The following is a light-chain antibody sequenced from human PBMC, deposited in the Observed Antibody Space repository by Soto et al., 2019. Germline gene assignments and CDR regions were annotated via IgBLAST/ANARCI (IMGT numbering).Light chain of an antibody. CDR2: GAS. CDR1: QSVSSN. V-gene: IGKV3-15*01. CDR3: QQYNNWPRT. J-gene: IGKJ1*01. Sequence: EIVVTQSLGTLTVSPGERATLSCRASQSVSSNLAWYQQKPGQAPRLLIYGASTRATGIPDRFSGSGSGTEFTLTISSLQSEDFAVYHCQQYNNWPRTFGQGTKVDIK.